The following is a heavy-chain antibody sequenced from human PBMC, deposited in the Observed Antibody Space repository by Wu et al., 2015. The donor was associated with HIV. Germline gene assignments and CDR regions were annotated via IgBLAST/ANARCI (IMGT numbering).Heavy chain of an antibody. D-gene: IGHD5-24*01. CDR2: MNPNSGNT. J-gene: IGHJ4*02. CDR3: ATGGRRDGYNYLDY. CDR1: GYTFTSYD. Sequence: QVQLVQSGAEVKKPGSSVKVSCKASGYTFTSYDINWVRQATGQGLEWMGWMNPNSGNTGYAQKFQGRVTMTRNTSISTAYMELSSLRSEDTAVYYCATGGRRDGYNYLDYWGQGTLVTVSS. V-gene: IGHV1-8*01.